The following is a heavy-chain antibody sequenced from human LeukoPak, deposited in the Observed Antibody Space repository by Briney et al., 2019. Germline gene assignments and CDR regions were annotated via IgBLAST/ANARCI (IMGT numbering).Heavy chain of an antibody. J-gene: IGHJ5*02. Sequence: ASVKVSCKASGGTFSSYAISWVRQAPGQGLEWMGWISGHNGNTNYAQRLQGRVTMTTDTSTSTAYVELRSLRSDDTAMYYCAKVIASEPFDPWGQGTLVTVSS. CDR1: GGTFSSYA. CDR2: ISGHNGNT. V-gene: IGHV1-18*01. CDR3: AKVIASEPFDP. D-gene: IGHD1-14*01.